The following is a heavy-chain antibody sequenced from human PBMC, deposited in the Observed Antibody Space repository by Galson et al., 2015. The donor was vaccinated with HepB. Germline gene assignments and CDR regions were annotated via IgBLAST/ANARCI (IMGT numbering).Heavy chain of an antibody. CDR3: ARAHDDYDSSGYGY. J-gene: IGHJ4*02. Sequence: SLRLSCAASGFIFSSYWMTWVRQSPGKGLESVAIIKQDGSEKYYVDSVKGRFTISRDNAWNSLYLQMNSLRAEDTALYYCARAHDDYDSSGYGYWGQGTLVTVSS. CDR2: IKQDGSEK. D-gene: IGHD3-22*01. V-gene: IGHV3-7*03. CDR1: GFIFSSYW.